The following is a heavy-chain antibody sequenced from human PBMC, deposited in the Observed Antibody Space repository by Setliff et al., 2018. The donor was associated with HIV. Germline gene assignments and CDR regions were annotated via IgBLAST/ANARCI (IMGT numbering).Heavy chain of an antibody. D-gene: IGHD3-9*01. CDR2: IRSKVDGGAA. CDR3: TTESVFLDYFFDY. Sequence: GGSLRLSCAASGFTFDEYAMHWVRQAPGKGLEWVGRIRSKVDGGAADYAAPVKGRFTISRDDSKNTLYLQMSSLKTEDTAVYYCTTESVFLDYFFDYWGQGTLVTVSS. V-gene: IGHV3-15*05. J-gene: IGHJ4*02. CDR1: GFTFDEYA.